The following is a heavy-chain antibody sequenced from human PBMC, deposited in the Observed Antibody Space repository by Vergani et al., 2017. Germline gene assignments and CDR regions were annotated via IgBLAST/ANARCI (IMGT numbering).Heavy chain of an antibody. D-gene: IGHD1-26*01. Sequence: VDLVESGGGLAQPGGSLRLSCAASGFIFNYYGINWVRQAPGKGLEWVSFIRSDGGSEMYADSVRGRFTISRDNSKNTVSLEMLSLRTEDTAVYYCAKGHSGQIGSPHDYYFDYWGQGTLVTVSS. CDR3: AKGHSGQIGSPHDYYFDY. V-gene: IGHV3-30*02. CDR2: IRSDGGSE. J-gene: IGHJ4*02. CDR1: GFIFNYYG.